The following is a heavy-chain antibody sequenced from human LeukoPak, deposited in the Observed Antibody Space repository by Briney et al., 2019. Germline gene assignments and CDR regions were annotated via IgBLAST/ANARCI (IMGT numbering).Heavy chain of an antibody. CDR2: ISACNGNT. J-gene: IGHJ5*02. D-gene: IGHD1-7*01. Sequence: AASVKVSCKASGYTFTSYGISWVRQAPGQGLEWMGWISACNGNTNYAQKLRGRVTMTTDTSTSTAYMELRSLRSDDTAVYYCARPIGGTTEWFDPWGQGTLVTVSS. V-gene: IGHV1-18*01. CDR3: ARPIGGTTEWFDP. CDR1: GYTFTSYG.